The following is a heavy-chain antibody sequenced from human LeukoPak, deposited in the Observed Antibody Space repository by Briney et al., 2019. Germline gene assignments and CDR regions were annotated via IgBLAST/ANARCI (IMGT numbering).Heavy chain of an antibody. CDR3: AREGCSSTSCYPVAFDI. CDR1: GGSISSGDYY. CDR2: IYYSGST. Sequence: SETLSLTCTVSGGSISSGDYYWSWIRQPPGKGLEWIGYIYYSGSTYYNPSLKSRVTISVDTSKNQFSLKLSSVTAADTAVYYCAREGCSSTSCYPVAFDIWGQGTMVTVSS. D-gene: IGHD2-2*01. J-gene: IGHJ3*02. V-gene: IGHV4-30-4*01.